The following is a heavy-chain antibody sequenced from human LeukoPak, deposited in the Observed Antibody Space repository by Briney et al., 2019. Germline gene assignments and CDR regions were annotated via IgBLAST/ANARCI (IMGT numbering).Heavy chain of an antibody. D-gene: IGHD3-3*01. CDR1: GYSITSDYY. J-gene: IGHJ5*02. CDR2: FYHSGST. CDR3: ARSNYDFWSGDMAWFDP. V-gene: IGHV4-38-2*02. Sequence: PSETLSLTCTVSGYSITSDYYWGWIRQPPGKGPEWIGSFYHSGSTYYNPSLKSRVTISVDTSKDQFSLKLSSVTAADTAVYYYARSNYDFWSGDMAWFDPWGQGTLVSVSS.